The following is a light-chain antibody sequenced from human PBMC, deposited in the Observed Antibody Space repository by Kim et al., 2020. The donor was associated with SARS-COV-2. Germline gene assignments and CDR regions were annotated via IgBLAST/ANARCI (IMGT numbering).Light chain of an antibody. CDR1: QSVTTN. CDR2: GAS. Sequence: VYPGERATLACRASQSVTTNLAWYQQKPGQAPRLLICGASTRATGIPARFSGSGSGTEFTLTISSLQSEDFAVYYCQQYNSWPRTFGQGTKVDIK. V-gene: IGKV3-15*01. CDR3: QQYNSWPRT. J-gene: IGKJ1*01.